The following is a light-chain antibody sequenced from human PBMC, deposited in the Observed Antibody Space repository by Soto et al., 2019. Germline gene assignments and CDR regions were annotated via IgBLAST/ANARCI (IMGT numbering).Light chain of an antibody. J-gene: IGKJ3*01. CDR1: QSVSSY. CDR3: QQRSNWPPL. CDR2: DAS. V-gene: IGKV3-11*01. Sequence: EIVLTQSPATLSLSPGERATLSCRASQSVSSYLAWYQQKPGQAPRLLIYDASNRATGIPARFSGSGSGTDFTLTMSSLEPEDFAVYYCQQRSNWPPLFGPGTKVDIK.